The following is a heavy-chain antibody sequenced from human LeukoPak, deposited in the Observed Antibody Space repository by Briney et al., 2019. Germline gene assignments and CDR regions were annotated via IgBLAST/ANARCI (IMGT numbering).Heavy chain of an antibody. J-gene: IGHJ4*02. D-gene: IGHD3-22*01. Sequence: PGRSLRLCCAASGCTFSSYAMHWVRQAPGKGLEWVSYISSTSSTIYYADSVKGRFTISRDNAKNSLYLKMNSLRAEDTAVYYCARDFHRRVYDSSAYYPYWGQGTLVTVSS. CDR3: ARDFHRRVYDSSAYYPY. V-gene: IGHV3-48*01. CDR2: ISSTSSTI. CDR1: GCTFSSYA.